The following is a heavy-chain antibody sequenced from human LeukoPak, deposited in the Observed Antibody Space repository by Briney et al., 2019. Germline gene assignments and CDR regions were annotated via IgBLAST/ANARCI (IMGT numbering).Heavy chain of an antibody. D-gene: IGHD1-26*01. CDR2: IYYTGST. CDR1: GGSISSYY. Sequence: SETLSLTCTVSGGSISSYYWSWIRQPPGKGLEWIGYIYYTGSTNYNPSLKSRVTISVDTSKNQFSLKLSSVTAADTAVYYCARDREWELQSLRYFDYWGQGTLVTVSS. V-gene: IGHV4-59*01. CDR3: ARDREWELQSLRYFDY. J-gene: IGHJ4*02.